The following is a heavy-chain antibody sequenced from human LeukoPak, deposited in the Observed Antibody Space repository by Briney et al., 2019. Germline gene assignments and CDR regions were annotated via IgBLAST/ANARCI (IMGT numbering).Heavy chain of an antibody. V-gene: IGHV3-64*01. J-gene: IGHJ6*03. D-gene: IGHD3-3*01. CDR3: ARVPRPIFGRLRYYMDV. CDR2: ISSNGSIT. Sequence: PGGSLRLSCAASGFTFSSYAMHWVRQAPGQGMEYVSAISSNGSITFYANSVKGRFTISTDNSKNTLYLQMGSLRVDDMAVYYCARVPRPIFGRLRYYMDVWGKGPTVTVSS. CDR1: GFTFSSYA.